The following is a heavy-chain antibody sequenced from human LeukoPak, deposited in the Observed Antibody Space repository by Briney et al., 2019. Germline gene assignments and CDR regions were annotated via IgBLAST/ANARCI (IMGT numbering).Heavy chain of an antibody. V-gene: IGHV4-39*07. CDR1: GGSISSSSYY. J-gene: IGHJ4*02. Sequence: PSETLSLTCTVSGGSISSSSYYWGWIRQPPGKGLEWIGSIYYSGSTYYNPSLKSRVTISVDTSKNQFSLKLSSVAAADTAVYYCARAERYYYDSSGHRFDYWGQGTLVTVSS. CDR2: IYYSGST. D-gene: IGHD3-22*01. CDR3: ARAERYYYDSSGHRFDY.